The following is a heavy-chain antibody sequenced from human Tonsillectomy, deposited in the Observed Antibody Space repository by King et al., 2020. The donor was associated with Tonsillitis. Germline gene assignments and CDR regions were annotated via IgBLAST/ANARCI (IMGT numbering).Heavy chain of an antibody. CDR1: GGSISNYF. V-gene: IGHV4-59*08. CDR3: ASHRGGREFYYFDY. CDR2: IYYSGST. Sequence: VQLQESGPGLVKPSETLSLTCTVSGGSISNYFWSWIRQPPGKGLEWIGYIYYSGSTNYNPSLKSRVTISVDTSKNQFSLKLSSVTAADTAVYYWASHRGGREFYYFDYWGQGTLVTVSS. J-gene: IGHJ4*02. D-gene: IGHD2-15*01.